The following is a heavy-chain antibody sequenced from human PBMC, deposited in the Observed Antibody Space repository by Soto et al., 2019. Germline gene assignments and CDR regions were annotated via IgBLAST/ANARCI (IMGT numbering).Heavy chain of an antibody. CDR3: ARARADRGVDY. V-gene: IGHV1-69*18. D-gene: IGHD3-10*01. CDR1: GDRFTSYA. Sequence: QVQLEQSGAEVKKPGSSVKVSCKASGDRFTSYAISWVRQAPGQGLEWVGTVLPVLGTTNYAQKLRGRVTITAKDSTSASYLELGSLREEDTVIFCGARARADRGVDYWGQGTLVAVSS. J-gene: IGHJ4*02. CDR2: VLPVLGTT.